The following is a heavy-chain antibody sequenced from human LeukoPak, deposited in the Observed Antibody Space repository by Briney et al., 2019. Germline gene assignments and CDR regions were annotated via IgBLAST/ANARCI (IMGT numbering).Heavy chain of an antibody. CDR3: AKDRLVLDHGSYPDY. Sequence: PGGSLRLSCAASGFTFSSYAMSWVRQAPGKGLEWVAVISYDGGYKYYADSVKGRFTISRDNSKNTLSLQMNSLRGEDTAVYYCAKDRLVLDHGSYPDYWGQGTLVTVSS. D-gene: IGHD1-26*01. J-gene: IGHJ4*02. V-gene: IGHV3-30*18. CDR1: GFTFSSYA. CDR2: ISYDGGYK.